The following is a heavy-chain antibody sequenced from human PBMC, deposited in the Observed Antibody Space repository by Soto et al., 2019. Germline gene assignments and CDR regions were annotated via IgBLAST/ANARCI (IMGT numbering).Heavy chain of an antibody. D-gene: IGHD3-16*02. V-gene: IGHV3-23*01. Sequence: GSLRLSCAASGFTFSSYAMSWVRQAPGKGLEWVSAISGSGGSTYYADSVKGRFTISRDNSKNTLYLQMNSLRAEDTAVYYCAKVRIYDYIWGSYRPSYYFDYWGQGTLVTVSS. CDR2: ISGSGGST. CDR3: AKVRIYDYIWGSYRPSYYFDY. J-gene: IGHJ4*02. CDR1: GFTFSSYA.